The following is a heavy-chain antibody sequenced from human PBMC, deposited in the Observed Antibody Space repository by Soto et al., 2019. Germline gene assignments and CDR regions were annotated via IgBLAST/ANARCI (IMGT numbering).Heavy chain of an antibody. V-gene: IGHV3-23*01. D-gene: IGHD2-15*01. CDR2: INTSGGFT. CDR3: AKGGWLDS. CDR1: GFTFAKLD. J-gene: IGHJ4*02. Sequence: EVQLLESGGGLVQPGGSLRLSCAASGFTFAKLDMTWVRQAPGEGLEWVSVINTSGGFTYYADSVKGRSTISRDNSENTLYLQMDSLRAEDTAAYYCAKGGWLDSWGQGTLVTVSS.